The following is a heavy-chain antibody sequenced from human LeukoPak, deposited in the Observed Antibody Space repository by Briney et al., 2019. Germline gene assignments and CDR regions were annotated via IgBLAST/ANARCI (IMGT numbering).Heavy chain of an antibody. D-gene: IGHD1-26*01. CDR2: IYHSGST. J-gene: IGHJ4*02. Sequence: SETLSLTCTVSGYSISSGYYWGWIRQPPGKGLEWIGSIYHSGSTYYNPSLKSRVTISVDTSKNQFSLKLSSVTAADTAVYYCASPGGSGSYILIYWGQGTLVTVSS. CDR1: GYSISSGYY. V-gene: IGHV4-38-2*02. CDR3: ASPGGSGSYILIY.